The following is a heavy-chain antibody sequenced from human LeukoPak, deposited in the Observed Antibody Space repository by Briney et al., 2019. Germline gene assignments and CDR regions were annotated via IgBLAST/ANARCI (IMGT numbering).Heavy chain of an antibody. CDR2: INGDGGST. D-gene: IGHD5-24*01. J-gene: IGHJ4*02. Sequence: GALRLSCAASGFTFSSYWMHWVRQAPGKGLVWVSHINGDGGSTTYADSVKGRFTTSRDNAKNTLYLQMNNLIAEDTAVFYCTRSLNYGFDYWGQGTLVTVSS. CDR3: TRSLNYGFDY. V-gene: IGHV3-74*03. CDR1: GFTFSSYW.